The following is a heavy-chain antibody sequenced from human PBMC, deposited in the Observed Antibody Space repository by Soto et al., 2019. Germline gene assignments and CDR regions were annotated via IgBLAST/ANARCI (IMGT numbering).Heavy chain of an antibody. CDR2: ISGSGGST. J-gene: IGHJ4*02. Sequence: GGSLRLSCAASGFTFSSYAMSWVRQAPGKGLEWVSAISGSGGSTYYADSVKGRFTISRDNSKNTLYLQMNSLRAEDTAVYYCAKVSFFDPGGYSYGSALYFDYWGQGTLVTVSS. CDR1: GFTFSSYA. D-gene: IGHD5-18*01. CDR3: AKVSFFDPGGYSYGSALYFDY. V-gene: IGHV3-23*01.